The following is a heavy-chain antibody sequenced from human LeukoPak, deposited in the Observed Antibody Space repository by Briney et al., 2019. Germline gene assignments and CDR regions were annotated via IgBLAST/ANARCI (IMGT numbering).Heavy chain of an antibody. D-gene: IGHD3-16*01. CDR3: ARLGPYYFDY. CDR2: IYSGGSI. V-gene: IGHV3-66*04. J-gene: IGHJ4*02. CDR1: GFTVNSNY. Sequence: QPGGSLRLSCAASGFTVNSNYMSWVRQAPGKGLEWVSVIYSGGSIYYADSVKGRFTISRDNSKNTLYPQMNSLRVEDTAVYYCARLGPYYFDYWGQGTLVTVSS.